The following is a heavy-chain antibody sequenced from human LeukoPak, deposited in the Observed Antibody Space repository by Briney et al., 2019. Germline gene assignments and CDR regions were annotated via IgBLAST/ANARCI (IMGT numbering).Heavy chain of an antibody. CDR3: ARVLWFGDEPDDY. CDR2: ISAYNGNT. V-gene: IGHV1-18*01. J-gene: IGHJ4*02. D-gene: IGHD3-10*01. CDR1: GYTFTTYG. Sequence: GASVKVSCKASGYTFTTYGISWVLQAPGQGLEWMGWISAYNGNTNYAQKLQGRVTMTTDTSTSTAYMVLRSLRSDDTAVYYCARVLWFGDEPDDYWGQGTLVTVSS.